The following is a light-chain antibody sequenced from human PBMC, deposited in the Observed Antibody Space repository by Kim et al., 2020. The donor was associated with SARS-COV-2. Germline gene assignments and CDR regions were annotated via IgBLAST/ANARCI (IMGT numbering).Light chain of an antibody. CDR2: DVS. J-gene: IGLJ1*01. CDR1: SSDVGGYNY. Sequence: QSALTQPASVSGSPGQSITISCTGTSSDVGGYNYVSWHQQHPGKAPKLMIYDVSQRPSGVSNRFSGSKSGNTASLTISGLQAEDEADYYCSSYTSSSTFVFGTGTKVTVL. V-gene: IGLV2-14*01. CDR3: SSYTSSSTFV.